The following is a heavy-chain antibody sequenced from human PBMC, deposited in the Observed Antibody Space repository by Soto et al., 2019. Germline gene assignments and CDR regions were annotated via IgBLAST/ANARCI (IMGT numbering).Heavy chain of an antibody. J-gene: IGHJ4*02. CDR1: GFSLSTSGVA. CDR2: IFWDDDK. V-gene: IGHV2-5*02. CDR3: ARIFDFWSGYYFSY. Sequence: SGPTLVNPTQTLTLPCTFSGFSLSTSGVAVGWIRQAPRKAPEWLAFIFWDDDKRYSPSLENRLTITKDTSKNQVVLTMTNMDPVDTATYYCARIFDFWSGYYFSYWGRGTQVTVSS. D-gene: IGHD3-3*01.